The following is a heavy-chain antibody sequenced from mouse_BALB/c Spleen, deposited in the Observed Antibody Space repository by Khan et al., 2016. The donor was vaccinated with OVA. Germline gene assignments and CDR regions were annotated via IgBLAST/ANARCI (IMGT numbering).Heavy chain of an antibody. CDR2: IIYTGYT. Sequence: EVQLQESGPSLVKHSQTLSLTCSVTGDSITSGYWNWIRKFPGNKLEYMGYIIYTGYTYYNPSLQSRISITRHTSKNQYYLQLNSVTDEDTATYYCARSTYRYAFVYWGQGTLVTVSA. D-gene: IGHD2-12*01. V-gene: IGHV3-8*02. CDR1: GDSITSGY. CDR3: ARSTYRYAFVY. J-gene: IGHJ3*01.